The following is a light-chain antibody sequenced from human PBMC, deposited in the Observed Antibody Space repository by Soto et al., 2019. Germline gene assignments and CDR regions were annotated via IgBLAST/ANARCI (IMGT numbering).Light chain of an antibody. J-gene: IGKJ1*01. CDR2: AAS. V-gene: IGKV1-39*01. Sequence: DIQMTQSPSSLSASVGDRVTITCRAGQSISSFLNWYQQKPGKAPKFLIYAASSLQSGVPSRFSGSGSGTDFTLHISILQPADFATYYCQQSYSTPPTFGQATNVEFK. CDR3: QQSYSTPPT. CDR1: QSISSF.